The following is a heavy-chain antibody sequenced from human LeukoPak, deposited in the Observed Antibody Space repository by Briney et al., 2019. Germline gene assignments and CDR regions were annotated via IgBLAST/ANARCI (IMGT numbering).Heavy chain of an antibody. Sequence: GGSLRVSCSASGFTFSDFYMSWVGPAPGKGLEWVSYISSSGSNIYYEHSVKGPFTISRANAKTSLHLQMNSLRADDTAVYHCARDRVIPAAIGHYWGQGTLVTVSS. V-gene: IGHV3-11*04. CDR3: ARDRVIPAAIGHY. CDR2: ISSSGSNI. CDR1: GFTFSDFY. J-gene: IGHJ4*02. D-gene: IGHD2-2*01.